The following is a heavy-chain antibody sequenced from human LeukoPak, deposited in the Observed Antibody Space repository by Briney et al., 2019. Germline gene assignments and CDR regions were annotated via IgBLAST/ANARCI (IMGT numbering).Heavy chain of an antibody. Sequence: SETLSLTCTVSGGSISSYYWSWIRQPPGKGLEWIGYIYYSGSTNYNPSLKSRVTISVDTSKNQFSLKLSSVTAVDTAVYYCARTFGDSVYGDWFDPWGQGTLVTVSS. D-gene: IGHD3-10*01. V-gene: IGHV4-59*01. CDR3: ARTFGDSVYGDWFDP. J-gene: IGHJ5*02. CDR1: GGSISSYY. CDR2: IYYSGST.